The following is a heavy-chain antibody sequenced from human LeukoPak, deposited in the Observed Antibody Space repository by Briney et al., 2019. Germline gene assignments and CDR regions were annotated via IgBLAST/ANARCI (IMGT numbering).Heavy chain of an antibody. V-gene: IGHV4-34*01. CDR1: GGSFSGYY. CDR3: ARGASGYSSGWYKTGYFDC. J-gene: IGHJ4*02. CDR2: INHSGST. Sequence: SETLSLTCAVYGGSFSGYYWSGIRQPPGKGLEWIGEINHSGSTNYNPSLKSRVTISVDTSKNQFSLKLSSVTAADTAVYYCARGASGYSSGWYKTGYFDCWGQGTLVTVSS. D-gene: IGHD6-19*01.